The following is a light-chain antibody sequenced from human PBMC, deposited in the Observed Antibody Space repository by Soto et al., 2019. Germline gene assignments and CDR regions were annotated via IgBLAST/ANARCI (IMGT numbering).Light chain of an antibody. J-gene: IGKJ2*01. CDR1: QSISNY. CDR2: AAS. Sequence: DIQMTQSPSSLSASVGDRVTITCRASQSISNYLNWYQQKPRRAPNLLIYAASSLQSGVPSRFSGSGSGTYFTLTITSLQPEDFATYYCQQSYGAPYTFGQWTKLEIK. CDR3: QQSYGAPYT. V-gene: IGKV1-39*01.